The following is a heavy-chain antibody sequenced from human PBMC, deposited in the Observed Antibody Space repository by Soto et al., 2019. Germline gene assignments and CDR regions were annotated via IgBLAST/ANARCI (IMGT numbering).Heavy chain of an antibody. CDR2: IDPSNSYT. CDR3: ARSDCPIASCFARYFYTMDV. J-gene: IGHJ6*02. CDR1: GYSFTSYW. D-gene: IGHD2-2*01. V-gene: IGHV5-10-1*01. Sequence: PGESLKISCKGSGYSFTSYWITWVRQMPGKGLEWMGRIDPSNSYTNYSPSFQGHVTISRDTSTSTAYMEMSSLRSEDTATYYCARSDCPIASCFARYFYTMDVWGQGTTVTVSS.